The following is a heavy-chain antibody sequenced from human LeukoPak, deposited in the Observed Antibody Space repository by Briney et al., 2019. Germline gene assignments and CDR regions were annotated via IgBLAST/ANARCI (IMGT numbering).Heavy chain of an antibody. D-gene: IGHD2-15*01. CDR3: GRIRYCHCGSSYPDTPHYYYYIHL. CDR1: GRSFSGYY. V-gene: IGHV4-34*01. CDR2: INHSGST. J-gene: IGHJ6*03. Sequence: SETLSLTCAVSGRSFSGYYLSWIRQPPGKGLEWIGEINHSGSTNYNPSLKSRVTISVDTSKNQFSLKLSSVTAADTAVYHRGRIRYCHCGSSYPDTPHYYYYIHLWPKDTAVTLSS.